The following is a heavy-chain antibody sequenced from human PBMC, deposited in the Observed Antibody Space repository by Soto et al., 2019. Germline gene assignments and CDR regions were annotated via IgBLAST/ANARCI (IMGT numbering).Heavy chain of an antibody. Sequence: SETLSLTCTVSGGSISSYYWSWIRQPPGKGLEWIGYIYYSGSTNYNPSLKSRVTISVDTSKNQFSLKLSSVTAADTAVYYCARSILGSGGSCYFDYWGQGTLVTVSS. D-gene: IGHD2-15*01. J-gene: IGHJ4*02. CDR2: IYYSGST. CDR3: ARSILGSGGSCYFDY. V-gene: IGHV4-59*01. CDR1: GGSISSYY.